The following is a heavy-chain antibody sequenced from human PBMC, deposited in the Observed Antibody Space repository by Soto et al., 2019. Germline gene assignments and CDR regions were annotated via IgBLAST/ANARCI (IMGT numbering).Heavy chain of an antibody. CDR3: ARLYGLDAFDI. Sequence: PSETLSLTCTVSGDSINSYYWSWIRQPPGKGLEWIGYIYYSGSTNYNPSLKSRVTISVDTSKNQFSLKLSSVTAADTAVYYCARLYGLDAFDIWGQGTMVTVSS. CDR2: IYYSGST. J-gene: IGHJ3*02. V-gene: IGHV4-59*08. CDR1: GDSINSYY. D-gene: IGHD3-16*02.